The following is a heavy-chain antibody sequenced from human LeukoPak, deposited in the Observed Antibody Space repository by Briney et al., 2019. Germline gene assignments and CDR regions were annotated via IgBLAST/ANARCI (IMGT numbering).Heavy chain of an antibody. J-gene: IGHJ4*02. V-gene: IGHV3-23*01. CDR2: ISGSGGST. CDR1: GFTFSNYG. CDR3: AKGPPSNWYFDY. Sequence: GGSLRLSCAASGFTFSNYGMSWVRQAPGKGQEWVSAISGSGGSTYYADSVKGRFTISRDNSRNTLYLQTNSLRAEDTAVYYCAKGPPSNWYFDYWGQGTLVTVSS. D-gene: IGHD1-20*01.